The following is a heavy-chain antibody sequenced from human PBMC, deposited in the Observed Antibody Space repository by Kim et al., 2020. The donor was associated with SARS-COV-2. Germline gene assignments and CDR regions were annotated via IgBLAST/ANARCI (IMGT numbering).Heavy chain of an antibody. D-gene: IGHD3-10*01. J-gene: IGHJ3*01. CDR3: ATYMSASCTGFDV. V-gene: IGHV3-49*02. Sequence: YAASVKGRFTISRDDSTSIVYLQVNSLRTEDTAVYYCATYMSASCTGFDVWGQGTMVTVSS.